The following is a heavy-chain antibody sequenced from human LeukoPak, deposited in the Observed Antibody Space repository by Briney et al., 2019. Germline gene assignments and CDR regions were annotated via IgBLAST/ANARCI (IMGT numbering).Heavy chain of an antibody. CDR2: TYYSGST. D-gene: IGHD4-17*01. J-gene: IGHJ4*02. CDR3: ARNVQGLTVTPDH. Sequence: PSETLSLTCTVSGGSISSSSYYWGWIRQPPGKGLEWIGTTYYSGSTYYNPSLKSRVTISVDTSKNQFSLKLSSVTAADTAVYYCARNVQGLTVTPDHWGQGTLVTVSS. CDR1: GGSISSSSYY. V-gene: IGHV4-39*01.